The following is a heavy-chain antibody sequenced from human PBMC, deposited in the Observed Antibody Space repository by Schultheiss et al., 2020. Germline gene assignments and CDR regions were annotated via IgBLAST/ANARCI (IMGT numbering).Heavy chain of an antibody. V-gene: IGHV4-30-4*01. J-gene: IGHJ4*02. Sequence: SQTLSLTCTVSGGSISSGDYYWSWIRQPPGKGLEWIGYIYYSGSTYYNPSLKSRVTISVDTSKNQFSLKLSSVTAADTAVYYCARVEGYSGYDYFDYWGQGTLVNVSS. CDR2: IYYSGST. CDR3: ARVEGYSGYDYFDY. CDR1: GGSISSGDYY. D-gene: IGHD5-12*01.